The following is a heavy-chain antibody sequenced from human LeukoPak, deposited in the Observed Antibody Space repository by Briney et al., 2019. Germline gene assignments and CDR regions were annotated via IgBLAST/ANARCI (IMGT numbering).Heavy chain of an antibody. D-gene: IGHD3-10*01. CDR2: IYHSGST. Sequence: SGTLSLTCAVSGGSISSSNWWSWVRQPPGKGLEWIGEIYHSGSTNYNPSLKSRVTISVDKSKNQFSLKLSSVTAADTAVYYCARETDYYGSGSYSDYWGQGTLVTVSS. CDR3: ARETDYYGSGSYSDY. V-gene: IGHV4-4*02. CDR1: GGSISSSNW. J-gene: IGHJ4*02.